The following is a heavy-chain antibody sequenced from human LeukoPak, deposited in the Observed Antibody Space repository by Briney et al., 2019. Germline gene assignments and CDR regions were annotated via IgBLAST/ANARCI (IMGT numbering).Heavy chain of an antibody. CDR2: MNPNSGNT. J-gene: IGHJ5*02. CDR3: ARGRGRNWFDP. V-gene: IGHV1-8*02. D-gene: IGHD3-16*01. CDR1: GYTFTGYY. Sequence: ASVKVSCKASGYTFTGYYMHWVRQATGQGLEWMGWMNPNSGNTGYAQKFQGRVTMTRNTSISTAYMELSSLRSEDTAVYYCARGRGRNWFDPWGQGTLVTVSS.